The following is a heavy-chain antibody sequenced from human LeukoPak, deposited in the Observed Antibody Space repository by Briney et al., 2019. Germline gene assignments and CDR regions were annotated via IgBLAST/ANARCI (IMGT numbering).Heavy chain of an antibody. CDR2: ISGSGGST. CDR3: ARGADLADYDFWSGYYMNYYYYGMDV. CDR1: GFTFSSYA. D-gene: IGHD3-3*01. V-gene: IGHV3-23*01. J-gene: IGHJ6*02. Sequence: PGGSLRLSCAASGFTFSSYAMSWVRQAPGKGLEWVSAISGSGGSTYYADSVKGRFTISRDNSKNTLYLQMGSLRAEDMAVYYCARGADLADYDFWSGYYMNYYYYGMDVWGQGTTVTVSS.